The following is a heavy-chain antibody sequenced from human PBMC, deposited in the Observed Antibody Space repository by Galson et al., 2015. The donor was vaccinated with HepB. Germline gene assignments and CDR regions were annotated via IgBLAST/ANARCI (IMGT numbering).Heavy chain of an antibody. V-gene: IGHV3-21*01. J-gene: IGHJ4*02. CDR3: AREGYSGYDCGY. Sequence: SLRLSCAASGFTFSSYIMNWVRQAPGKGLEWVSCISSSSSYRRYADSVKGRFTISRDNAKNSLYLQMNSLRAEDTAVYYCAREGYSGYDCGYWGQGTLVTVSS. D-gene: IGHD5-12*01. CDR1: GFTFSSYI. CDR2: ISSSSSYR.